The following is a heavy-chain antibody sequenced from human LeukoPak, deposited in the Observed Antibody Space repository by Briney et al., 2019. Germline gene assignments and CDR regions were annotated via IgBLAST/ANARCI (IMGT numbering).Heavy chain of an antibody. CDR2: ISGSGGST. D-gene: IGHD3-22*01. Sequence: GGSLRLSCAASGFTFSSYGMSWVRQAPGKGLEWVSAISGSGGSTYYADSVKGRFTISRDNSKNTLYLQMNSLRAEDTAVYYCGRDSYYYDSSGYYRLTGALDIWGQGTMVTVSS. V-gene: IGHV3-23*01. CDR1: GFTFSSYG. CDR3: GRDSYYYDSSGYYRLTGALDI. J-gene: IGHJ3*02.